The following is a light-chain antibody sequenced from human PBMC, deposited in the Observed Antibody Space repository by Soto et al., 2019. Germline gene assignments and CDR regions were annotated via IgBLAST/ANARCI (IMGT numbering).Light chain of an antibody. CDR3: AAWDGSVSGYV. CDR2: SNN. Sequence: QSVLTQPPSASGTPGQKVTISCSGSRSNIGSNTVNWYQQVPGTAPKLLISSNNQRPSGVPARFSGSKSGTSASLAISGLQSDHEADYYCAAWDGSVSGYVLGNGTKVTVL. J-gene: IGLJ1*01. V-gene: IGLV1-44*01. CDR1: RSNIGSNT.